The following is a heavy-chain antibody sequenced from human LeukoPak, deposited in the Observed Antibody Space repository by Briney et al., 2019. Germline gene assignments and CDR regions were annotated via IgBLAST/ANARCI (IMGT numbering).Heavy chain of an antibody. Sequence: GGPLRLSCEASGFSVSGDYMSWVRQAPGKGLEWVSTLYSGGGASYADSVKGRFTISRDNAKNSLYLQMNSLRAEDTAVYYCARDSAWELLGFDYWGQGTLVTVSS. CDR2: LYSGGGA. CDR3: ARDSAWELLGFDY. V-gene: IGHV3-66*01. CDR1: GFSVSGDY. D-gene: IGHD1-26*01. J-gene: IGHJ4*02.